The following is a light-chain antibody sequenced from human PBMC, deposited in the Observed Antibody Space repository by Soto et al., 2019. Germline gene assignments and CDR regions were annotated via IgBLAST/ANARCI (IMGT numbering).Light chain of an antibody. V-gene: IGKV1-12*01. Sequence: DIQMTQSPSSVSASVGDRVSITCRASQDISRWLAWYQQEAGKAPKLLIYGASRLQSGVPSRFSGSGSGTDFTLTISSLQPEDFASYYCQQANSFPYTFGQGTKLELK. J-gene: IGKJ2*01. CDR2: GAS. CDR3: QQANSFPYT. CDR1: QDISRW.